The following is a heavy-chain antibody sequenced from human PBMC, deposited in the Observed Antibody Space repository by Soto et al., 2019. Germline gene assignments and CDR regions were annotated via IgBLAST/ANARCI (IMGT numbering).Heavy chain of an antibody. Sequence: GGSLRLSCAVSGFTFGYYAMSWFRQAPGKGLEWVGFITSKAYGATTEYAASVRGRVTISRDDSKSIAYLQINSLKTEDTAVYYCSRDKRGCSSGSCYSFDSWGQGTLVTVSS. D-gene: IGHD2-15*01. CDR1: GFTFGYYA. CDR2: ITSKAYGATT. J-gene: IGHJ4*02. CDR3: SRDKRGCSSGSCYSFDS. V-gene: IGHV3-49*03.